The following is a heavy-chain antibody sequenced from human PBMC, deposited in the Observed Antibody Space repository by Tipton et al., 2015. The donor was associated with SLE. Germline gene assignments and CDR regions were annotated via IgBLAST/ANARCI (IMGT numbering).Heavy chain of an antibody. CDR1: CASISSHY. CDR3: VSGVGNTGRFHY. V-gene: IGHV4-59*04. J-gene: IGHJ4*02. D-gene: IGHD1-14*01. Sequence: TLSLTCTVSCASISSHYWNWIRQSPVKGLEWIGIVYRTAYYNPSLKSRVTVSVETSKNEVSLKLNSVTASDTAVYYCVSGVGNTGRFHYWGQGALVTVSS. CDR2: VYRTA.